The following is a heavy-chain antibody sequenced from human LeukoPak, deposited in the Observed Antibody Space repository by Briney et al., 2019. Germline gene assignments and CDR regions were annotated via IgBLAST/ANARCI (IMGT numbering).Heavy chain of an antibody. V-gene: IGHV4-59*02. CDR3: ARARYANAWYALDV. CDR2: LSHSGSS. Sequence: PSETLSLTCTVSGGTVSSYYWSWIRQPPGRGLEWICYLSHSGSSDSNSCLKSRATILVDTSKNQFSLKLSSVTAADTAVYYCARARYANAWYALDVWDQGTMVTVSS. CDR1: GGTVSSYY. D-gene: IGHD2-2*01. J-gene: IGHJ3*01.